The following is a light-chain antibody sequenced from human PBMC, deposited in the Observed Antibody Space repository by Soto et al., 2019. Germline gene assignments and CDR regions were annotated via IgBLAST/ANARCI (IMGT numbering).Light chain of an antibody. CDR3: QSYYNAPPWT. CDR2: AAS. CDR1: QGINTY. J-gene: IGKJ1*01. Sequence: IQMPQSPSSLSASVGGRVTITCRASQGINTYLAWYQQKPGKVPKLLIDAASTLQSGVPSRFSGSGTGTDFTLTISSLQPEDVATYYCQSYYNAPPWTFGQGTKVDIK. V-gene: IGKV1-27*01.